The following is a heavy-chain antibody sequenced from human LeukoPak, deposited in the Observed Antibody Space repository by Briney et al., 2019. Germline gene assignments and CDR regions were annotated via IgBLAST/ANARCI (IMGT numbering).Heavy chain of an antibody. CDR3: ARYFGTEDYYYGMDV. D-gene: IGHD3-10*01. CDR2: IYYSGST. J-gene: IGHJ6*02. Sequence: SETLSLTCTVSGGSISSYYWSWIRQPLGKGLEWIGYIYYSGSTNYNPSLKSRVTISVDTSKNQFSLKLSSVTAADTAVYYCARYFGTEDYYYGMDVWGQGTTVTVFS. CDR1: GGSISSYY. V-gene: IGHV4-59*08.